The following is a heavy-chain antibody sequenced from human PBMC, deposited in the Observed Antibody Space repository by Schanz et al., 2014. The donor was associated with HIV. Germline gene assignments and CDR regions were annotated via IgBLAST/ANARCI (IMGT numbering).Heavy chain of an antibody. V-gene: IGHV3-33*01. J-gene: IGHJ6*02. Sequence: QLQLVESGGGAIQPGRSLRLSCAASRFNFTTFGMHWVRQAPGKGLEWLAVIWYDGNKKYYTQSVKGRFAISRDNSKNTLFLEMSSLRAEDTAIYYWARGMKDTSDWGGYYYGLDGWGQGTTVIVSS. CDR1: RFNFTTFG. D-gene: IGHD2-2*01. CDR3: ARGMKDTSDWGGYYYGLDG. CDR2: IWYDGNKK.